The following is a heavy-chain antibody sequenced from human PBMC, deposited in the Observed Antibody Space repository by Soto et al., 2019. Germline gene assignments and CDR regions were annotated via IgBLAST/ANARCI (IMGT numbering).Heavy chain of an antibody. J-gene: IGHJ4*02. CDR1: GYTLTNFY. Sequence: QVQLVQSGAEVKKPGASVKVSCKASGYTLTNFYIHWVRQAPGQGLEWMGIINPNGGNTNYAPNYQGRVSITRDTSTRTVYMDLSRLSSEDTAVYYCARGLGSGDYWGRGTLVTVSS. V-gene: IGHV1-46*03. CDR2: INPNGGNT. CDR3: ARGLGSGDY. D-gene: IGHD6-25*01.